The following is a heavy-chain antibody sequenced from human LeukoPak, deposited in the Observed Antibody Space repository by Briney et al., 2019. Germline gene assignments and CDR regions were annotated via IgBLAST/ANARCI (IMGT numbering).Heavy chain of an antibody. Sequence: PSETLSLTCTVSGDSITRYYWSWIRQPPGKGLEWIGYINNSGGTSYNPSLKSRVTISLDTSKNQFSLKLNSVTTTDTAVYYCASQMSGTSASYWGQGTLVTVSS. CDR1: GDSITRYY. CDR3: ASQMSGTSASY. J-gene: IGHJ4*02. D-gene: IGHD2-2*01. V-gene: IGHV4-59*08. CDR2: INNSGGT.